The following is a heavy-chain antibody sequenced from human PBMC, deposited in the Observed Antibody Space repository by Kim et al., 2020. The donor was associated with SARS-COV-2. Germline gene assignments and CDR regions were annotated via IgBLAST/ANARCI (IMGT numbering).Heavy chain of an antibody. Sequence: GGSLRLSCAASGFTFSDYYMSWIRQAPGKGLEWVSYISSSSSYTNYADSVKGRFTISRDNAKNSLYLQMNSLRAEDTAVYYCARVSGGQNYDFWSGITDYFDYWGQGTLVTVSS. J-gene: IGHJ4*02. CDR1: GFTFSDYY. D-gene: IGHD3-3*01. CDR3: ARVSGGQNYDFWSGITDYFDY. CDR2: ISSSSSYT. V-gene: IGHV3-11*06.